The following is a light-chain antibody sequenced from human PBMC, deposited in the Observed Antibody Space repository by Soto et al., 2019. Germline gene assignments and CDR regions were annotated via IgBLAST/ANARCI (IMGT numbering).Light chain of an antibody. CDR1: GSDIGDTY. V-gene: IGLV2-11*01. J-gene: IGLJ3*02. CDR2: DVN. CDR3: CSYAGTFTWV. Sequence: QAVVTQPRSVSGSPGQSVTISCSGTGSDIGDTYVSWFQQHPGKVPKLIIYDVNKRPSGVPDRFSGSKSGNAASLTISGLQAEDEADYYCCSYAGTFTWVFGGGTKVTVL.